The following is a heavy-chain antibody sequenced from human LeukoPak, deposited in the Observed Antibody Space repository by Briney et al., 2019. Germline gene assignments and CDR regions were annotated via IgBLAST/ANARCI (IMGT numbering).Heavy chain of an antibody. CDR3: ARGPGGYSGYDSFDY. CDR2: ISSSSSYI. CDR1: GFTFDDYG. Sequence: PGGSLRLSCAASGFTFDDYGMSWVRHAPGKGLEWVSSISSSSSYIYYADSVKGRFTISRDNAKNSLYLQMNSLRAEDTVVYYCARGPGGYSGYDSFDYWGQGTLVTVSS. J-gene: IGHJ4*02. D-gene: IGHD5-12*01. V-gene: IGHV3-21*01.